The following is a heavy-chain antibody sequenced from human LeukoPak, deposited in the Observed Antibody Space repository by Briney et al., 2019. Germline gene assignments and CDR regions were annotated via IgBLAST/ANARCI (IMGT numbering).Heavy chain of an antibody. CDR1: GFTFSSYA. V-gene: IGHV3-30-3*01. CDR2: ISYDGSNK. J-gene: IGHJ4*02. D-gene: IGHD5-24*01. CDR3: AKVGLKLRSEGYYFDY. Sequence: PGGSLRLSCAASGFTFSSYAMHWVRQAPGKGLEWVAVISYDGSNKHYADSVKGRFTISRDNSKNTLYLQMNSLRAEDTAVYYCAKVGLKLRSEGYYFDYWGQGTLVTVSS.